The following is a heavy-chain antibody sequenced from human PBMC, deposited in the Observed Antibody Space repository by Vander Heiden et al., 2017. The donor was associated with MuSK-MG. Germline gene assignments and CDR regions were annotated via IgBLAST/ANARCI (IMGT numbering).Heavy chain of an antibody. V-gene: IGHV1-18*01. CDR3: AREAQRYSSGWYPVDY. D-gene: IGHD6-19*01. CDR1: GYTFTSYG. CDR2: ISAYNGNT. J-gene: IGHJ4*02. Sequence: QVQLVQSGAEVKKPGASVKVSCQASGYTFTSYGISWVRQAPGQGLEWMGWISAYNGNTNYAQKLQGRVTMTTDTSTSTAYMELRSLRSDDTAVYYCAREAQRYSSGWYPVDYWGQGTLVTVSS.